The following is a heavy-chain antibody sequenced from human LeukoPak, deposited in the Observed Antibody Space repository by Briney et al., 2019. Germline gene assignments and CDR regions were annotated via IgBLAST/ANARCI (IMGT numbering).Heavy chain of an antibody. CDR2: ISAYNGNT. CDR1: GYTFTSYG. Sequence: ASVKVSCKASGYTFTSYGISWVRQAPGQGLEWMGWISAYNGNTNYAQKLQGRVTMTTDTSTSTAYMELSSLRSEDTALYYCARDNSVRDEAWWFNPWGQGTLVTVSS. D-gene: IGHD5-24*01. CDR3: ARDNSVRDEAWWFNP. V-gene: IGHV1-18*01. J-gene: IGHJ5*02.